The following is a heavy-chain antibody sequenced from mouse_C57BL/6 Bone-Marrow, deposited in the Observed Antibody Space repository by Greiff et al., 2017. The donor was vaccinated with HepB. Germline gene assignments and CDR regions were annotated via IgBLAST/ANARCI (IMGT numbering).Heavy chain of an antibody. Sequence: VNVVESGPGLVAPSQSLSITCTVSGFSLTSYGVHWVRQPPGKGLEWLVVIWSDGSTTYNSALKSRLSISKDNSKSQVFLKMNSLQTDDTAMYYCARHEGYYGGYAMDYWGQGTSVTVSS. J-gene: IGHJ4*01. V-gene: IGHV2-6-1*01. CDR1: GFSLTSYG. CDR2: IWSDGST. D-gene: IGHD2-3*01. CDR3: ARHEGYYGGYAMDY.